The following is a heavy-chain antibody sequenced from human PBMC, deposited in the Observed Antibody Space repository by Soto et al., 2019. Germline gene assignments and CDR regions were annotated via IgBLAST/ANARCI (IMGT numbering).Heavy chain of an antibody. J-gene: IGHJ5*02. V-gene: IGHV4-59*01. D-gene: IGHD3-10*01. Sequence: ESVAHRCTVDVGTISSKDWSWIRQPPGKGLEWIGYIYYSGSTNYNPSLKSRVTISVDTSTNQFSLKLSSVTAADTAVYYCARASPYYYGSGSPWFDPWGQGTLVTVSS. CDR1: VGTISSKD. CDR2: IYYSGST. CDR3: ARASPYYYGSGSPWFDP.